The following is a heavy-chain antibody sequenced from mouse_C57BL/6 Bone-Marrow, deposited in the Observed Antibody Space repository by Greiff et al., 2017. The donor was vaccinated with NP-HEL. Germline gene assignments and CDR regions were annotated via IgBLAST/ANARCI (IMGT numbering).Heavy chain of an antibody. J-gene: IGHJ2*01. V-gene: IGHV1-26*01. CDR2: INPNNGGT. Sequence: EVQLQQSGPELVKPGASVKISCKASGYTFTDYYMNWVKQSHGKSLEWIGDINPNNGGTSYNQKFKGKATLTVDKSSSTAYMELRSLTSEDAAAYYCARWDNYDLDYWGQGTTLTVSS. CDR1: GYTFTDYY. CDR3: ARWDNYDLDY. D-gene: IGHD2-12*01.